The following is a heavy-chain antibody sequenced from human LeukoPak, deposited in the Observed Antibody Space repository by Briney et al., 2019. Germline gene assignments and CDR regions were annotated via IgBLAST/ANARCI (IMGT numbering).Heavy chain of an antibody. D-gene: IGHD5-24*01. CDR3: ARAGTKGDGYSYFDY. J-gene: IGHJ4*02. CDR1: GIIFSNYW. CDR2: INRDGSST. Sequence: GGSLRLSCAASGIIFSNYWMHWVRQAPGKGLVWVSRINRDGSSTSYADSVKGRFTISRDNSKNTLYLQMNSLRAEDTAVYYCARAGTKGDGYSYFDYWGQGTLVTVSS. V-gene: IGHV3-74*01.